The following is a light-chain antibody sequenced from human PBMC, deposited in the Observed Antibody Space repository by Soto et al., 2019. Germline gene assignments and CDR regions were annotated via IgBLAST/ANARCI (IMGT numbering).Light chain of an antibody. CDR3: QQSYNTPLT. Sequence: VTQSPSSLAASVGDRVTITCRASQTISTYVNWYRQKSGAAPELLIYDASTLQSGVPSRFRGGVSGTDFTLTISSLQLDDFATYYCQQSYNTPLTFGQGTNVEIK. CDR1: QTISTY. J-gene: IGKJ1*01. CDR2: DAS. V-gene: IGKV1-39*01.